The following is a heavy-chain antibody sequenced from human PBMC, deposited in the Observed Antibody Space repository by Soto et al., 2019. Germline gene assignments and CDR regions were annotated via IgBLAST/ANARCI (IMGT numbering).Heavy chain of an antibody. D-gene: IGHD2-2*01. CDR2: IYYSATT. V-gene: IGHV4-31*03. J-gene: IGHJ6*02. Sequence: SETLSLTCTVSGGSISRGGYYWSWIRQHPGKGPEWIGYIYYSATTYYNPSLKSRVSISIDTSKNQFSLKLSSVTAADTAVYYCASSIVVVPTNIRHYYYSMDVWGQGTTVTVSS. CDR3: ASSIVVVPTNIRHYYYSMDV. CDR1: GGSISRGGYY.